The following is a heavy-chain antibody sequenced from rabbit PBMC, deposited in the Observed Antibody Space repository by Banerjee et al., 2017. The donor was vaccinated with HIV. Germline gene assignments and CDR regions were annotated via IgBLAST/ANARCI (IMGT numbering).Heavy chain of an antibody. J-gene: IGHJ4*01. CDR2: IYVGSSGST. D-gene: IGHD4-1*01. CDR3: ARDLAGVIGWNFDL. V-gene: IGHV1S40*01. Sequence: QSLEESGGGLVKPGGSLKLSCKASGFDFSSSYWMTWVRQAPGKGLEWIGCIYVGSSGSTYYASWAKGRFTISKTSSTAVTLQMTSLTVADTATYFCARDLAGVIGWNFDLWGPGTLVTVS. CDR1: GFDFSSSYW.